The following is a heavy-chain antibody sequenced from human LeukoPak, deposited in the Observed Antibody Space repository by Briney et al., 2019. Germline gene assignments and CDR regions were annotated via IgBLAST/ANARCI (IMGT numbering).Heavy chain of an antibody. CDR3: GTDASSSGWYGLFDY. J-gene: IGHJ4*02. V-gene: IGHV1-24*01. Sequence: ASVKVSCKVSGYTLTELSMHWVRQAPGKGLEWMGGFDPEDGETIYAQKFQGRVTMTEDTSTDTAYMELSSLRSEDTAVYYCGTDASSSGWYGLFDYWGQGTLVTVSS. CDR1: GYTLTELS. CDR2: FDPEDGET. D-gene: IGHD6-19*01.